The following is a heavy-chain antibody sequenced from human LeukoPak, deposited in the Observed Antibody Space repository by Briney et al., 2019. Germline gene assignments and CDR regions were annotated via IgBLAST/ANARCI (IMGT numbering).Heavy chain of an antibody. CDR1: GYTFTSYA. CDR2: INAGNGNT. CDR3: ARGIDYDILTGSFAPPPDY. J-gene: IGHJ4*02. D-gene: IGHD3-9*01. Sequence: ASVKVSCKASGYTFTSYAMHWVRQAPGQRLEWMGWINAGNGNTKYSQKFQGRVTITRDTSASTAYMELSSLRSEDTAVYYCARGIDYDILTGSFAPPPDYWGQGTLVTVSS. V-gene: IGHV1-3*01.